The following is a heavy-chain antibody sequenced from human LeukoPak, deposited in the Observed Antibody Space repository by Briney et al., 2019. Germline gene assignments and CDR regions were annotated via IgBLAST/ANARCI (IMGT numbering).Heavy chain of an antibody. CDR2: IIPIFGTA. J-gene: IGHJ4*02. Sequence: ASVKVSCKASGGTFSSYAISWVRQAPGQGLEWMGGIIPIFGTANYAQKFQGRVTITADKSTSTAYMEMSSLRSEDPAVYYCASDRCSSTSCYPPSDYWGQGTLVTVSS. V-gene: IGHV1-69*06. CDR3: ASDRCSSTSCYPPSDY. D-gene: IGHD2-2*01. CDR1: GGTFSSYA.